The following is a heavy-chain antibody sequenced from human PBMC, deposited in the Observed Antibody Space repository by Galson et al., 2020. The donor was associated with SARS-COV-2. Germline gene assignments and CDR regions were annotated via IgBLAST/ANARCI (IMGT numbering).Heavy chain of an antibody. CDR3: AGATNYYDRRRYPKRWVDR. CDR2: IYYTGIT. Sequence: SETLSLTCTVSGGSISRYFWSWIRQSPGKGLEWIGDIYYTGITNYNPSLEGRVTISIDTSKYQFSLKLTSVTAADTAVYYCAGATNYYDRRRYPKRWVDRWGQGTQVTVSA. D-gene: IGHD3-22*01. V-gene: IGHV4-59*08. J-gene: IGHJ4*02. CDR1: GGSISRYF.